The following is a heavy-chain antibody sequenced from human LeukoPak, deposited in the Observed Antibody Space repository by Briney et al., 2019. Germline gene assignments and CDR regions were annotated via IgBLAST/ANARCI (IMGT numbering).Heavy chain of an antibody. CDR3: ARLPRAYSGYEYTGYFDY. CDR2: IIPILGIA. Sequence: SMRVSCKASGGTFSSYAISWVRQAPGQGLEWMGRIIPILGIANYAQKFQGRVTITADKSTSTAYMELSSLRSEDTAVYYCARLPRAYSGYEYTGYFDYWGQGTLVTVSS. D-gene: IGHD5-12*01. CDR1: GGTFSSYA. J-gene: IGHJ4*02. V-gene: IGHV1-69*04.